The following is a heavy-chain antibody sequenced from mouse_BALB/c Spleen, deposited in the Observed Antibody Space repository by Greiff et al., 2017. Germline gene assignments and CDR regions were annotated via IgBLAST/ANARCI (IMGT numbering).Heavy chain of an antibody. Sequence: VQLVESGPGLVAPSQSLSITCTVSGFSLTSYGVHWVRQPPGKGLEWLGVIWAGGSTNYNSALMSRLSISKDNSKSQVFLKMNSLQTDDTAMYYWARGYGNYRYFDVWGAGTTVTVSS. V-gene: IGHV2-9*02. J-gene: IGHJ1*01. D-gene: IGHD2-10*02. CDR2: IWAGGST. CDR3: ARGYGNYRYFDV. CDR1: GFSLTSYG.